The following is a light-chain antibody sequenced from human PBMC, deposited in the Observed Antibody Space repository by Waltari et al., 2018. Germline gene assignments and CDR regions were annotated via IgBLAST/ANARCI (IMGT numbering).Light chain of an antibody. CDR3: QVWDSSSDHVV. CDR2: YDS. J-gene: IGLJ2*01. CDR1: NIGSTS. V-gene: IGLV3-21*04. Sequence: SYVLTQPPSVSVAPGKTARISCGGNNIGSTSVHWYQQEPGQAPVLVIYYDSDRPSGIPERFSVSNSGNTATLTSSRVEAGDEADYYCQVWDSSSDHVVFGGGTKLTVL.